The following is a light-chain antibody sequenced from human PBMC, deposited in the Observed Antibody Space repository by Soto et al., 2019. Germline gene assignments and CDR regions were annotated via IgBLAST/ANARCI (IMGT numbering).Light chain of an antibody. Sequence: QSVLTQPASVSGSPGQSITISCTGTSSDVGSYNLVSWYQQHPGKAPKLMIYEVTQRPSGVSNRLSGSKSGNTASLTISGLQAEDEADYYCCSYAGGSIPVVFGGGTKVTVL. J-gene: IGLJ3*02. CDR1: SSDVGSYNL. V-gene: IGLV2-23*02. CDR3: CSYAGGSIPVV. CDR2: EVT.